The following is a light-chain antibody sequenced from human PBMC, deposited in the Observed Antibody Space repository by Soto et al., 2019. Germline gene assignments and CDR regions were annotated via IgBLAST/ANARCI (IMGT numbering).Light chain of an antibody. V-gene: IGKV1-5*01. CDR3: QHYTLYSAP. J-gene: IGKJ5*01. CDR1: QDISTY. CDR2: GAS. Sequence: LLTQSPSSLSASVGDTVTISCRASQDISTYLAWYQHKPGKAPTLLIFGASSLHNGVPPRFAGSGSGSEITLTINRLQPDDFATYYCQHYTLYSAPFGQGTRV.